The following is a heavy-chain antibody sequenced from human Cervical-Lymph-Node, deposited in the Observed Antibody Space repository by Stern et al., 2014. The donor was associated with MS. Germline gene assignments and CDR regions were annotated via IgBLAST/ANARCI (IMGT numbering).Heavy chain of an antibody. J-gene: IGHJ4*02. Sequence: MNWVRQAPGKGLQWVSYISRTGTTIYYADSVKGRFTIARDNAKNSLYLHMNSLSAEDTAVYYCARDHVVPGVILSNFDYWGQGTLVTVSS. D-gene: IGHD2-2*01. CDR2: ISRTGTTI. CDR3: ARDHVVPGVILSNFDY. V-gene: IGHV3-48*01.